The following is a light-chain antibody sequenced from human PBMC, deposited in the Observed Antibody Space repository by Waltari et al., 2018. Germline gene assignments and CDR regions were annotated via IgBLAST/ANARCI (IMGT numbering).Light chain of an antibody. CDR2: RAS. V-gene: IGKV1-5*03. CDR1: QSVRTF. CDR3: QQYNHYSWT. J-gene: IGKJ1*01. Sequence: DIKMPHPPSTLSASVGDRVTITCRASQSVRTFLAWYQQKPGKAPKPLIYRASTLESGVPSRFAGSGSETEFTLTISGLQPDDFATYYCQQYNHYSWTFGEGTEVDIK.